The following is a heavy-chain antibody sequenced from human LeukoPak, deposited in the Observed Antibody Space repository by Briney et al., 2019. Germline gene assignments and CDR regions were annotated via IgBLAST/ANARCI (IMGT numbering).Heavy chain of an antibody. J-gene: IGHJ4*01. CDR2: IYSGGST. CDR3: AKRPLSSCN. V-gene: IGHV3-66*01. CDR1: GFTMRDND. Sequence: PPGGSLRLSCAASGFTMRDNDMTWVRQAPGKGLEWVSLIYSGGSTSYADSVKGRFTIPRDNSKNTLYLQMNSLRAEDTAVYYCAKRPLSSCNWGLGTLVTVSS.